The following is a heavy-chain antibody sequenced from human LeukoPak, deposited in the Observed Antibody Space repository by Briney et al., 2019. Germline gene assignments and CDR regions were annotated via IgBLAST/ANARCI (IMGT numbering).Heavy chain of an antibody. D-gene: IGHD4-11*01. CDR3: ARQFLYSNLFYYYYYMDV. J-gene: IGHJ6*03. Sequence: PSETLSLTCTVSGGSISSYYWSWIRQPPGKGLEWIGEINHSGSTNYNPSLKSRVTISVDTSKNQFSLKLSSVTAADTAVYYCARQFLYSNLFYYYYYMDVWGKGTTVTISS. V-gene: IGHV4-34*01. CDR1: GGSISSYY. CDR2: INHSGST.